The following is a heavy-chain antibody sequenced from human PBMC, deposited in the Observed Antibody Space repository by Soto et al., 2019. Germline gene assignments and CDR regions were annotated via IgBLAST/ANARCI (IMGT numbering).Heavy chain of an antibody. CDR2: IYYSGST. J-gene: IGHJ4*02. D-gene: IGHD4-17*01. CDR1: GGSLSSGGYY. CDR3: ASERDYGDSIFDF. Sequence: QVQLQESGPGLVKPSQTLSLTCTVSGGSLSSGGYYWTWIRQHPGKGLEWIGYIYYSGSTYYNPSLKSRLTISRDTSKNQFSLELSSVTAADTALYYCASERDYGDSIFDFWGQGALVTVSS. V-gene: IGHV4-31*03.